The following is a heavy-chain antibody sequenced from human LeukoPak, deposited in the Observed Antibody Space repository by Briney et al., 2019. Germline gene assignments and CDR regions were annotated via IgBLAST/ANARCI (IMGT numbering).Heavy chain of an antibody. CDR3: ARVFTPLWAFDI. V-gene: IGHV4-30-4*01. CDR1: GGSISSGDYY. D-gene: IGHD2-21*01. J-gene: IGHJ3*02. Sequence: SETLSLTCTVSGGSISSGDYYWSWIRQPPGKGLEWIGYIYYSGSTYYNPSLKSRVTISVDTSKNQFSLKLSSVTAADTAVYYCARVFTPLWAFDIWGQGTMVTVSS. CDR2: IYYSGST.